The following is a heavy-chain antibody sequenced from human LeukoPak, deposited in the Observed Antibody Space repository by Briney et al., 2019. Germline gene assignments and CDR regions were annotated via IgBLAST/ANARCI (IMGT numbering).Heavy chain of an antibody. V-gene: IGHV1-2*02. CDR2: INPNSGGT. D-gene: IGHD3-16*01. J-gene: IGHJ5*02. Sequence: ASVKVSCKTSGYSFTGYYMHWVRQATGQGLEWMGWINPNSGGTSSAQKFQGRVTMTRDTSITTVYMEVSWLTSDDMAIYYCARADRLHGGPYLVGPWGQGTLVTVSS. CDR1: GYSFTGYY. CDR3: ARADRLHGGPYLVGP.